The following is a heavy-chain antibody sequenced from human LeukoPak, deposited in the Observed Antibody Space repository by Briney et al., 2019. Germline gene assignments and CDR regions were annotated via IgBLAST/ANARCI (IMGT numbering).Heavy chain of an antibody. D-gene: IGHD1-26*01. CDR2: IKAKAHGGTI. V-gene: IGHV3-15*01. J-gene: IGHJ4*02. Sequence: GGSLRLSCAASGFTFINAWMAWVRQAPGKGLEWVDRIKAKAHGGTIEYAAPVKGRFTISRDDSKNTLYLQMNSLKTEDTAVYYCTTDGVGVEGATYDNWGQGTLFSVSS. CDR1: GFTFINAW. CDR3: TTDGVGVEGATYDN.